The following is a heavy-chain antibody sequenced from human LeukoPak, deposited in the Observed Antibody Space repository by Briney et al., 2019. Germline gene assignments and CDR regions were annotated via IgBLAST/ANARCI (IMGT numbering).Heavy chain of an antibody. CDR3: ARISIAVAGSHLDY. Sequence: SETLSLTCSVSGDSVTSYYWSWIRQPPGKGLEWIGYIYYGESTNYNPSLKSRVTISVDKSKNQFSLKLSSVTAADTAVYYCARISIAVAGSHLDYWGQGTLVTVSS. J-gene: IGHJ4*02. CDR1: GDSVTSYY. D-gene: IGHD6-19*01. CDR2: IYYGEST. V-gene: IGHV4-59*02.